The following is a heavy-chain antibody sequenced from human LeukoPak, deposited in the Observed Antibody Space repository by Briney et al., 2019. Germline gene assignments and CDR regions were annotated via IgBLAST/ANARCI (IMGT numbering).Heavy chain of an antibody. D-gene: IGHD5-18*01. J-gene: IGHJ6*03. V-gene: IGHV3-48*01. CDR1: GFTFSTYS. CDR2: ISSLSGTI. Sequence: PGGSLRLSCAASGFTFSTYSMNWVRQAPGKGLEWISYISSLSGTINYADSGKGRFTISRDNSKNTLFLQMNSLRAEDTAIYYCARDGGIQLPTLTYYFHYHMDVWGKGTTVTVS. CDR3: ARDGGIQLPTLTYYFHYHMDV.